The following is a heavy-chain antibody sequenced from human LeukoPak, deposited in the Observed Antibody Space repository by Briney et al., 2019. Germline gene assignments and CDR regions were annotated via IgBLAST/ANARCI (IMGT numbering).Heavy chain of an antibody. CDR3: AREYGDYVFDY. D-gene: IGHD4-17*01. J-gene: IGHJ4*02. Sequence: GGSLRLSCAASGFTFSSYWMSWVRQAPGKGLEWVANIKQDGSEKYYVDSVKGRFTISRDNAKNSLYLQMNSLRAEDTAVHYCAREYGDYVFDYWGQGTLVTVSS. V-gene: IGHV3-7*01. CDR2: IKQDGSEK. CDR1: GFTFSSYW.